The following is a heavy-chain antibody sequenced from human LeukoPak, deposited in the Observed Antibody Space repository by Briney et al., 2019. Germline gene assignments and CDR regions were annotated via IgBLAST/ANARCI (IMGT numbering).Heavy chain of an antibody. CDR2: ISYDGSNK. V-gene: IGHV3-30-3*01. CDR3: ARGGDRYSSSWYYFDY. Sequence: GGSLRLSCAASGFTFSSYAMHWVRQAPGKGLEWVAVISYDGSNKYYADSVKGRFTISRDNSKNTLYLQMNSLRAEDTAVYYCARGGDRYSSSWYYFDYWGQGTLVTVSS. J-gene: IGHJ4*02. D-gene: IGHD6-13*01. CDR1: GFTFSSYA.